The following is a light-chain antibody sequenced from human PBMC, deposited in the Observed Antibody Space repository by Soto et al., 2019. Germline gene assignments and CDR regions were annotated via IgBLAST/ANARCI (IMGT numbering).Light chain of an antibody. J-gene: IGKJ4*01. CDR2: DAS. Sequence: EIVLTQSPATLSLSPGERATLSCRASQSVSSQLAWYQQKPGQAPRLLIYDASNRATGIPARFSGSGSATDFTLTISSLEPEDFAVYYCQQRCDWPLTFGEGTKVDIK. V-gene: IGKV3-11*01. CDR1: QSVSSQ. CDR3: QQRCDWPLT.